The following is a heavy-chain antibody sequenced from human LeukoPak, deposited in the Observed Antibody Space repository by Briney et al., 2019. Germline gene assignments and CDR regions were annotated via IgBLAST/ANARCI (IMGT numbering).Heavy chain of an antibody. CDR1: GDSVSNNIAT. D-gene: IGHD3-10*01. CDR2: TYYRSRWGN. V-gene: IGHV6-1*01. Sequence: SQTLSLTCAISGDSVSNNIATWNWVRQSPSRGLEWLGRTYYRSRWGNDYAISVKGRITINPDTSRNQFSLQLNSVAPEDTAVYYCVRDSDDYYWALDFWGQGTLVAVSS. J-gene: IGHJ4*02. CDR3: VRDSDDYYWALDF.